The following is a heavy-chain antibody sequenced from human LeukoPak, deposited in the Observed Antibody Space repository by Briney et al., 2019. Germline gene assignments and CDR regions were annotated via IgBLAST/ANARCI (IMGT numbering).Heavy chain of an antibody. V-gene: IGHV3-30-3*01. CDR3: ARTGTLEMATNLAFDI. D-gene: IGHD5-24*01. Sequence: PGGSLRLSCAASGFTFSSYAMHWVRQAPGKGLEWVAVISYDGSNKYYADSVKGRFTISRDNSKNTLYLQMNSLRAEDTAVYYCARTGTLEMATNLAFDIWGQGTMVTVSS. CDR1: GFTFSSYA. CDR2: ISYDGSNK. J-gene: IGHJ3*02.